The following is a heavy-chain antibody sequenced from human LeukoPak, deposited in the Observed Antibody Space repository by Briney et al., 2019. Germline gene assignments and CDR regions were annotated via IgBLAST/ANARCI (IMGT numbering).Heavy chain of an antibody. J-gene: IGHJ3*02. CDR2: MSFDGSQ. D-gene: IGHD5-12*01. V-gene: IGHV3-30*03. CDR3: AREGHTSGFCGAFDI. CDR1: GRPFSSSI. Sequence: PGGSLRLSCALSGRPFSSSIMHWVRQAPGKGLKWVAGMSFDGSQYYVESVKGRFTISRDNSGNTVYLHMTSLRPEDTAVYFCAREGHTSGFCGAFDIWGQGTTVT.